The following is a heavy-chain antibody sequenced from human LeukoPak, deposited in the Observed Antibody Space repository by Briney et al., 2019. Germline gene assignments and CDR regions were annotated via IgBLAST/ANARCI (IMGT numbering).Heavy chain of an antibody. CDR2: LSGSGANT. J-gene: IGHJ4*02. Sequence: GGSLRLSCATSGFSFSNHAMTWVRQAPGRGLEWVSSLSGSGANTYYADSVTGRFTVSGDNSKNTLYLQMNSLRAEDTAIYYCAKWLRSPYFFDSWGQGTLVTVSS. CDR1: GFSFSNHA. D-gene: IGHD5-12*01. CDR3: AKWLRSPYFFDS. V-gene: IGHV3-23*01.